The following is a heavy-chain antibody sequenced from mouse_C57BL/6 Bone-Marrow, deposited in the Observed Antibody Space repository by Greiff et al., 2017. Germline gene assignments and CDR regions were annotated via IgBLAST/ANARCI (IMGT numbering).Heavy chain of an antibody. V-gene: IGHV1-69*01. J-gene: IGHJ3*01. Sequence: QVQLQQSGAELVMPGASVKLSCKASGYTFTSYWMHWVKQRPGTGLEWIGEIDPSDSYTNYNQKFKGKSTLTVDKSSSTAYMQLSSLTSEDSAVYYCAREDITTVGGFAYWGQGTLVTGSA. CDR3: AREDITTVGGFAY. CDR2: IDPSDSYT. CDR1: GYTFTSYW. D-gene: IGHD1-1*01.